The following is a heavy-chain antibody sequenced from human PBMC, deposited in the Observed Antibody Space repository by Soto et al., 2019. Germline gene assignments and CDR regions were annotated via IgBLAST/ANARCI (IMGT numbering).Heavy chain of an antibody. D-gene: IGHD1-1*01. V-gene: IGHV4-61*01. J-gene: IGHJ3*01. CDR1: GGSVSSVIYY. CDR3: ARHDHGSYTINGFDV. CDR2: IYYSGST. Sequence: SDTLSLTCTVSGGSVSSVIYYWSWIRQPPGKGLEWIGYIYYSGSTNYNPSLKSRVTISVDTSKNQFSLSLSSVTAADTAMYYCARHDHGSYTINGFDVWGQGTMVTVSS.